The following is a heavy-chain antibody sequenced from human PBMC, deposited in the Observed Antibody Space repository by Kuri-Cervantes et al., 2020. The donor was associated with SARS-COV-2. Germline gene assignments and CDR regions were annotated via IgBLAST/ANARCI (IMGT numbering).Heavy chain of an antibody. CDR3: GRGPAAIITPYFDY. V-gene: IGHV4-61*02. Sequence: LRLSCTVSGGSISSGSYYWSWIRQPAGKGLEWIGRIYTSGSTYYNPSLKSRVTISVDTSKNQFSLKLSSVTAADTAVYYCGRGPAAIITPYFDYWGQGTLVTVSS. D-gene: IGHD2-2*01. CDR1: GGSISSGSYY. J-gene: IGHJ4*02. CDR2: IYTSGST.